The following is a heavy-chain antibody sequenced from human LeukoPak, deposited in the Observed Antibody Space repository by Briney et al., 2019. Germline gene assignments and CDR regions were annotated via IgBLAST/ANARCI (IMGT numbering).Heavy chain of an antibody. J-gene: IGHJ6*03. Sequence: ASVKVSCKASGYTFTSYAMNWVRQAPGQGLEGMGWINTNTGNPTYAQGFTGRFVFSLDTSVSTAYLQISSLKAEDTAVYYCARRGGSMVRGVIIKGYMDVWGKGTTVTVSS. CDR1: GYTFTSYA. V-gene: IGHV7-4-1*02. CDR2: INTNTGNP. D-gene: IGHD3-10*01. CDR3: ARRGGSMVRGVIIKGYMDV.